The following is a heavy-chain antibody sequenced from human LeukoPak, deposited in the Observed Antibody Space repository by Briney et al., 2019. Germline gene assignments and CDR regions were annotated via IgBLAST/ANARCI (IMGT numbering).Heavy chain of an antibody. CDR1: GGSISSYY. V-gene: IGHV4-59*01. J-gene: IGHJ4*02. CDR2: IYYSGST. CDR3: ARDRANDSSGYSGFDY. D-gene: IGHD3-22*01. Sequence: SETLSLTCTASGGSISSYYWSWIRQPPGKGLEWIGYIYYSGSTNYNPSLKSRVTISVDTSKNQFSLKLSSVTAADTAVYYCARDRANDSSGYSGFDYWGQGTLVTVSS.